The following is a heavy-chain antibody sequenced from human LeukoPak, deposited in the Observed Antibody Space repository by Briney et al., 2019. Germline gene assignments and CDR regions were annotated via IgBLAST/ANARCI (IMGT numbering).Heavy chain of an antibody. CDR2: IYNSAST. D-gene: IGHD2-15*01. CDR1: GGSVSSGSYY. V-gene: IGHV4-61*01. Sequence: SETLSLTCTVSGGSVSSGSYYWNWIRQPPGKGLEWIGYIYNSASTNYNPSLKSRVTISVDTSKNQFSLKLSSVTAADTAVYYCAGGDYSLFDYCGQGTLVTVSS. J-gene: IGHJ4*02. CDR3: AGGDYSLFDY.